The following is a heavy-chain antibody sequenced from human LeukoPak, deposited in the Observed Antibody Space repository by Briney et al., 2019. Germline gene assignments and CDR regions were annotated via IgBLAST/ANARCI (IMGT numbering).Heavy chain of an antibody. D-gene: IGHD6-19*01. CDR3: ARSTTVAGTFWFEP. CDR2: ISYDGAKT. V-gene: IGHV3-30*04. CDR1: GVSLSNYA. J-gene: IGHJ5*02. Sequence: GGSLRLSCTPSGVSLSNYALDWVRQAPGKGLEWVAAISYDGAKTYYTDSVKGRFTISRDDPENTLSLQMESLSVEGTGLYYCARSTTVAGTFWFEPWGQGTLVIVSS.